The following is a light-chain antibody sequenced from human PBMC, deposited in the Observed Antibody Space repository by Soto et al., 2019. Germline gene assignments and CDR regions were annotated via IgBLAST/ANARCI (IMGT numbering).Light chain of an antibody. CDR3: QQYENIPT. CDR2: DAS. J-gene: IGKJ5*01. CDR1: QNIKNY. V-gene: IGKV1-33*01. Sequence: DIHMTQSPSSLSASVGYMFTITCQASQNIKNYLNWYQQKPGRAPKLLIYDASNLEAGVPSRLRGSGSGTDFTFTISSLKPEDTATYYCQQYENIPTFSHGTRLEIK.